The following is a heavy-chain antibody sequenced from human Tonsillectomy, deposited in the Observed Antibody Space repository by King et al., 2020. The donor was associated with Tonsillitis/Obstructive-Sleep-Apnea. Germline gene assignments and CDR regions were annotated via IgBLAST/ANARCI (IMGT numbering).Heavy chain of an antibody. D-gene: IGHD2-15*01. CDR2: IYYSGST. CDR3: ARDRCSGGSCYPDY. CDR1: GGSISSGGYY. J-gene: IGHJ4*02. Sequence: VQLQESGPGLVKPSQTLSLTCTVSGGSISSGGYYWSWIRQHPGKGLEWIGYIYYSGSTFSNPSLKSRVTISVDTSKNQFSLKLSSVTAADTAVYYCARDRCSGGSCYPDYWGQGTLVTVSS. V-gene: IGHV4-31*03.